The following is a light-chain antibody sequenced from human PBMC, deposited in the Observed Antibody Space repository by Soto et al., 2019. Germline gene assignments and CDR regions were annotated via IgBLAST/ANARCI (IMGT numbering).Light chain of an antibody. CDR1: QGVSSY. V-gene: IGKV3D-11*01. Sequence: EIVLTQSPATLSLSPGERATLSCRASQGVSSYLAWYQQKPGQAPRLLIYDASNRATGIPARFSGSGPGTDFTLTISSLEPEDVAVYYCQQYYSTPQLTFGGGTKVEIK. J-gene: IGKJ4*01. CDR3: QQYYSTPQLT. CDR2: DAS.